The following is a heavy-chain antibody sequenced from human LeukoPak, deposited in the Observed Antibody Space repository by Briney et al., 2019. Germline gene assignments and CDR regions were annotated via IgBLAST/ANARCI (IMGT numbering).Heavy chain of an antibody. Sequence: SETLSLTCTVSGISINPYYWTWIRRPAGKGLEWIGRIIYTTGSTNYNPSLSSRVTMSVDTSKNQISLKLTYVTAADTAMYYCMRDGPSWGLLWGLGTLVTVSS. J-gene: IGHJ4*02. CDR3: MRDGPSWGLL. D-gene: IGHD3-16*01. CDR2: IIYTTGST. V-gene: IGHV4-4*07. CDR1: GISINPYY.